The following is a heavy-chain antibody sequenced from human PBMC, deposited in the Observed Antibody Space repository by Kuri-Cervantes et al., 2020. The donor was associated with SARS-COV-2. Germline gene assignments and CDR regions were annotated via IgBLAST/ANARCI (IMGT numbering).Heavy chain of an antibody. CDR3: ARSELLNDAFDI. J-gene: IGHJ3*02. D-gene: IGHD1-26*01. CDR2: FDPEDGET. V-gene: IGHV1-24*01. CDR1: GYTLTELS. Sequence: ASVKVSCKVSGYTLTELSMHWVRQAPGKGLEWMGGFDPEDGETIYAQKLQGRVTMTTDTSTSTAYMELRSLRSDDTAVYHCARSELLNDAFDIWGQGTMVTVSS.